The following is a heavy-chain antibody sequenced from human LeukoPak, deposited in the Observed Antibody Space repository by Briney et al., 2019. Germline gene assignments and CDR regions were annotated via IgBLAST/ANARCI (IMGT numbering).Heavy chain of an antibody. CDR3: AKVLAYYFDY. J-gene: IGHJ4*02. Sequence: GGSLRLSCVASGFIFRNYAMSWVRQAPGEGLEWVSGISDNGGGTYYADSLKGRFTISRDNSKNMLYLQMNSLRAGDTAVYYCAKVLAYYFDYWGQGTLVTVSS. CDR2: ISDNGGGT. V-gene: IGHV3-23*01. CDR1: GFIFRNYA.